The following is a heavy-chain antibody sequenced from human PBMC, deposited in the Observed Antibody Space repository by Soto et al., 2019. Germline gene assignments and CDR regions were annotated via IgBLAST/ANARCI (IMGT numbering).Heavy chain of an antibody. CDR2: IYHSGST. Sequence: SETLSLTCAVSGGSISSGGYSWSWIRQPPGKGLEWIGYIYHSGSTVYNPSFKSRVTISVDTSKNQFSLKLNSVTAADTAVYYCARDLWGYCGTDCYPLDVWGQGTTVTVSS. D-gene: IGHD2-21*02. V-gene: IGHV4-30-2*01. CDR1: GGSISSGGYS. CDR3: ARDLWGYCGTDCYPLDV. J-gene: IGHJ6*02.